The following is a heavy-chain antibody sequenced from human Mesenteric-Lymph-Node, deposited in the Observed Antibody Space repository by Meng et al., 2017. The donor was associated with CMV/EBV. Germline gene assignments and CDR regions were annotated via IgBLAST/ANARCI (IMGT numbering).Heavy chain of an antibody. V-gene: IGHV4-31*03. CDR2: IYSSGST. CDR1: GGSISSGGYY. CDR3: ASTRCSGGSCYSEFQNDVDV. D-gene: IGHD2-15*01. J-gene: IGHJ6*02. Sequence: SETLSLTCTVSGGSISSGGYYWSWIRQHPGKGLEWIGYIYSSGSTYYNPSLKSRVTISVDTSKNQFSLKLSSVTAADTAVYYCASTRCSGGSCYSEFQNDVDVWGQGTTVTVSS.